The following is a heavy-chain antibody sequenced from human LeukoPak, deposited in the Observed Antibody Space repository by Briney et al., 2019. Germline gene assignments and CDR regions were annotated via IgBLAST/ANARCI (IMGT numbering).Heavy chain of an antibody. CDR3: AKDMGPGYYDSSGKTLGGDAFDI. CDR1: GFTFRSYE. J-gene: IGHJ3*02. V-gene: IGHV3-NL1*01. D-gene: IGHD3-22*01. Sequence: PGGSLRLSCAASGFTFRSYEMNWVRQAPGKGLEWVSYIDSGRGSSTNYADSVKGRFTISRDNSKNTLYLQMNSLRAEDTAVYYCAKDMGPGYYDSSGKTLGGDAFDIWGQGTMVTVSS. CDR2: IDSGRGSST.